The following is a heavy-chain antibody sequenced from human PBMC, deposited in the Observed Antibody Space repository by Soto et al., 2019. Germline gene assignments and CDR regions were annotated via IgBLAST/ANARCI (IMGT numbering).Heavy chain of an antibody. CDR2: VNNDGTDT. D-gene: IGHD2-21*01. CDR1: GFTFSNYW. CDR3: ARGRLQHELEV. Sequence: EVQLVESGGGLVQPGGSLRLSCAASGFTFSNYWMYWVRQAPGKGLVWVSRVNNDGTDTTHADSVKGRFTLSRDNAENTLYLRMKSLRGEDTAVYYCARGRLQHELEVWGQGSTVTVSS. V-gene: IGHV3-74*03. J-gene: IGHJ6*02.